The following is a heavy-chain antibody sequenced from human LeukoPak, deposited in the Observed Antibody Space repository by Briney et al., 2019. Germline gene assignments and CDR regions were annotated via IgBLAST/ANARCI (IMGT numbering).Heavy chain of an antibody. D-gene: IGHD2-2*01. CDR2: MNPNSGNT. CDR1: GYTFTSYD. V-gene: IGHV1-8*01. Sequence: ASVKVSCKASGYTFTSYDINWVRQATGRGLEWMGWMNPNSGNTGYAQKFQGRVTMTRNTSISTAYMELSSLRSEDTAVYYCARGAKIVVVPAASNWFDPWGQGTLVTVSS. CDR3: ARGAKIVVVPAASNWFDP. J-gene: IGHJ5*02.